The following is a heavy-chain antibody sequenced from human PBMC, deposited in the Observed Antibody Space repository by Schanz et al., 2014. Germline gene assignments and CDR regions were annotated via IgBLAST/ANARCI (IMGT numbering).Heavy chain of an antibody. Sequence: EVQLVESGGGLVQPGGSLRLSCAASGFTVSKNYMSWVRQAPGKGLEWVSTISGSGGDTYPADSVKGRFTISRDNSNNTLYLQMKSLRAEDTAVYYCATEGPRGTRHPINYYYAMDNWGQGTKVTV. D-gene: IGHD6-6*01. CDR2: ISGSGGDT. CDR1: GFTVSKNY. J-gene: IGHJ6*02. CDR3: ATEGPRGTRHPINYYYAMDN. V-gene: IGHV3-23*04.